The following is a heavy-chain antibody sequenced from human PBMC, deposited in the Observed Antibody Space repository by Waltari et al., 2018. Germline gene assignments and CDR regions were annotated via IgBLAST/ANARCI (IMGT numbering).Heavy chain of an antibody. CDR2: IKSKSDGGAI. CDR3: ATLGSWDGTNYYYSGVDV. CDR1: GFSFKYAW. J-gene: IGHJ6*02. Sequence: EVQLVESGGGLVKPGGALRLSCAASGFSFKYAWRTWVRQAPGKGLEWIGRIKSKSDGGAIDYAAPVKGRFSISRDDSKNTLYLEMNSLKSEDTAVYYCATLGSWDGTNYYYSGVDVWDQGTTVTVSS. D-gene: IGHD1-7*01. V-gene: IGHV3-15*01.